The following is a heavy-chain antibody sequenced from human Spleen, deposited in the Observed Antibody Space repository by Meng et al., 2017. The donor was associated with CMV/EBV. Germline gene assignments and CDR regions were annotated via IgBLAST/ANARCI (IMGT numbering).Heavy chain of an antibody. Sequence: ASVKVSCKASGYTFTGYYMHWVRQAPGQGLEWMGWINPNSGGTNYAQKFQGRVTMTRDTSISTAYMELSSLRSEDTALYYCARDRGEGYCSRTGCYWDYFDFWGQGTLVTVSS. CDR2: INPNSGGT. CDR3: ARDRGEGYCSRTGCYWDYFDF. D-gene: IGHD2-2*01. V-gene: IGHV1-2*02. J-gene: IGHJ4*02. CDR1: GYTFTGYY.